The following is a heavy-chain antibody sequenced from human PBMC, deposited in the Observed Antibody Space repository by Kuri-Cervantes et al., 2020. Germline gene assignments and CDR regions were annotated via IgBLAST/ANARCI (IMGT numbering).Heavy chain of an antibody. CDR1: GGPVSSGSYY. Sequence: GSLRLSCTVSGGPVSSGSYYWSWIRQPPGKGLEWIGYIYYSGSTNYNPSLKSRVTISVDTSKNQFPLKLSSVTAADTAVYYCASMGKGGSLAYWGQGTLVTVSS. D-gene: IGHD1-26*01. CDR2: IYYSGST. J-gene: IGHJ4*02. CDR3: ASMGKGGSLAY. V-gene: IGHV4-61*01.